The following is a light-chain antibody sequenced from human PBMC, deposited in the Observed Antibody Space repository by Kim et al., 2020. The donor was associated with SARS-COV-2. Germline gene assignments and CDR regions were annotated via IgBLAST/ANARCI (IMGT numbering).Light chain of an antibody. CDR3: QQYNNWPPVT. J-gene: IGKJ5*01. V-gene: IGKV3-15*01. CDR1: QGVTSN. CDR2: GAS. Sequence: EIVMTQSPATLSVSPGDRATLSCRASQGVTSNLAWFQQKPGQAPRLLIYGASTRATGIPARFSGTGSGTEFTLTISSLQSEDFAVYYWQQYNNWPPVTYGKGTRLEIK.